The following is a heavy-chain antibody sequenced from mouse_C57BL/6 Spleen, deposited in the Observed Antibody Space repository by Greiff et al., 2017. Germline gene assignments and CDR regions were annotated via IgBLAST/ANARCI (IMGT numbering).Heavy chain of an antibody. CDR2: IYPGDGDT. D-gene: IGHD1-1*01. CDR3: ARFPYYYGSSYEEDYYAMDY. CDR1: GYAFSSYW. Sequence: VKLVESGAELVKPGASVKISCKASGYAFSSYWMNWVKQRPGKGLEWIGQIYPGDGDTNYNGKFKGKATLTADKSSSTAYMQLSSLTSEDSAVYFCARFPYYYGSSYEEDYYAMDYWGQGTSVTVSS. J-gene: IGHJ4*01. V-gene: IGHV1-80*01.